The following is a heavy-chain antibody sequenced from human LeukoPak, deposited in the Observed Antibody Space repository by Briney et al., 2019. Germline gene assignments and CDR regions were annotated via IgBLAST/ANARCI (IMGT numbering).Heavy chain of an antibody. Sequence: PGGSLRLSCAASGFTFDDYAMHWVRQASGQGLEWVSSIYWNSGIITYADSVRGRFTISRDNADNSLFLQMDSLRPEDTALYYCTKEETKYTFGNAFDYWGQGTLVTVSP. CDR2: IYWNSGII. J-gene: IGHJ4*02. D-gene: IGHD4-23*01. V-gene: IGHV3-9*01. CDR1: GFTFDDYA. CDR3: TKEETKYTFGNAFDY.